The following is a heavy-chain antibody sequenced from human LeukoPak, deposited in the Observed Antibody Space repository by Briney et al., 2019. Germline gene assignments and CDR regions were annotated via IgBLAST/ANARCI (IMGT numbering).Heavy chain of an antibody. V-gene: IGHV3-53*01. CDR1: GVNFESYE. CDR3: ASSRWYANFDY. Sequence: GGSLRLSCAVTGVNFESYEMNWVRQAPGKVLEWVSIIYSDGRTYYVDSVKGRFTISRDNSKNTLYLEMNSLRAEDTAVYYCASSRWYANFDYWGQGTLVTVSS. D-gene: IGHD4-23*01. CDR2: IYSDGRT. J-gene: IGHJ4*02.